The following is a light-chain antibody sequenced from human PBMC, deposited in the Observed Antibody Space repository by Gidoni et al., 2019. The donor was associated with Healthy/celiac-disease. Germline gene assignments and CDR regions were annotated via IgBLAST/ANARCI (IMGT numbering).Light chain of an antibody. V-gene: IGKV3-15*01. CDR3: KKYDKWPRT. CDR1: QSVSCN. CDR2: GAF. Sequence: EIVMKQSPATLSVSPGEKATLSCRASQSVSCNLAWYQQKPGQAPRHLIYGAFTRATGIPARFSGRGSGTEFTLTISNLQTEDVAVYYCKKYDKWPRTYGQGTKVEIK. J-gene: IGKJ1*01.